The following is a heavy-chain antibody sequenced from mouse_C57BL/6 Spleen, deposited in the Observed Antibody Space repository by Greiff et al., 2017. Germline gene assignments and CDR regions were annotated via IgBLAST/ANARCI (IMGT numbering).Heavy chain of an antibody. CDR1: GYAFSSSW. CDR2: IYPGDGNT. V-gene: IGHV1-82*01. D-gene: IGHD1-1*01. Sequence: QVQLKEPGPELVKPGASVKISCKASGYAFSSSWMNWVKQRPGTGLEWIGRIYPGDGNTNYNGKFKGKATLTEDKSSSTAYMQLSSLTSEDSAVYFCARELRLEVWGTGTTVTVSS. CDR3: ARELRLEV. J-gene: IGHJ1*03.